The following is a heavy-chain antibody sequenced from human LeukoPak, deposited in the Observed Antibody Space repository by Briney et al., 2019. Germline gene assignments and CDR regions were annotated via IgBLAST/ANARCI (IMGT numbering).Heavy chain of an antibody. J-gene: IGHJ3*02. CDR2: IYHRGST. CDR1: GYSISSGYY. CDR3: ARNGDYGTTDNAFDI. Sequence: PSETLSLTCTVSGYSISSGYYWGWIRQPPGKGLEWIGSIYHRGSTYYNPSLKSRVTISVDTSKNQFSLKLSSVTAADTAVYYCARNGDYGTTDNAFDIWGQGTMVTVSS. D-gene: IGHD4-17*01. V-gene: IGHV4-38-2*02.